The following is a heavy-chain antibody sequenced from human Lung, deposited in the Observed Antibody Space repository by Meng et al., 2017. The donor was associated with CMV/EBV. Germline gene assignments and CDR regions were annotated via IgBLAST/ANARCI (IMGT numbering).Heavy chain of an antibody. D-gene: IGHD4-17*01. CDR3: ARAQSTVTTGRNFQY. CDR1: GGSFSGYY. Sequence: SXTXSLXCAVYGGSFSGYYWSWIRQPPGKGLEWIGEINHSGSTNYNPSLKSRVTISVDTSKNQFSLKLSSVTAADTAVYYCARAQSTVTTGRNFQYWGQGTXVTVDS. V-gene: IGHV4-34*01. CDR2: INHSGST. J-gene: IGHJ1*01.